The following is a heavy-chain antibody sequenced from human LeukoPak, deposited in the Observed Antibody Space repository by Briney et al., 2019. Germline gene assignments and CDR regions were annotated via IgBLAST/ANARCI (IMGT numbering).Heavy chain of an antibody. D-gene: IGHD6-19*01. CDR1: GFTFSDYY. CDR3: ARYGNGEWLAHYAFDV. CDR2: ISSSGRTI. V-gene: IGHV3-11*01. Sequence: PGGSLRLSCAASGFTFSDYYMSWIRQAPGKGLEWVSYISSSGRTIYYADSVKGRFTISRDNAKNSLYLQMNSLRAEDTAVYYCARYGNGEWLAHYAFDVWGQGTMVTVAS. J-gene: IGHJ3*01.